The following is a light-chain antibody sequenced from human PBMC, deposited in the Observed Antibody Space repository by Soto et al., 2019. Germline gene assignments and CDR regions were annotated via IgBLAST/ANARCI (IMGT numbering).Light chain of an antibody. J-gene: IGKJ1*01. CDR3: LQHNSYSWT. V-gene: IGKV1-39*01. CDR2: AAS. Sequence: IQMTQSPASLSASVGDIVAITCLASQTINNYLNWYQQRPGKAPNLLIYAASILQTGVPSRFSGSGSGTDFTLTISSLQPEDLATYYCLQHNSYSWTFGQGTKVDI. CDR1: QTINNY.